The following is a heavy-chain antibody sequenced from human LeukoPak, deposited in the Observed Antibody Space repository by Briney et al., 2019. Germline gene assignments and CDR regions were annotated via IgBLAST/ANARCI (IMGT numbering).Heavy chain of an antibody. J-gene: IGHJ6*02. CDR1: GFTFSSYC. D-gene: IGHD3-16*01. CDR3: ARDNLGASRGMDV. V-gene: IGHV3-21*01. Sequence: PGGSLRLSCAASGFTFSSYCMNWVRQAPGKGLEWVSSISSSRSYIYYADSVKGRFTISRDNAKNSLYLQMNSLRDEDTAVYYCARDNLGASRGMDVWGQGTTVTVSS. CDR2: ISSSRSYI.